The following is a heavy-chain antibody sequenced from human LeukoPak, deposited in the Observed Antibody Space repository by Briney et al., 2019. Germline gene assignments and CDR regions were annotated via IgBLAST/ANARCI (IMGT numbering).Heavy chain of an antibody. V-gene: IGHV1-46*01. D-gene: IGHD5-18*01. CDR1: GYTFTRYY. CDR2: INPSGGST. Sequence: ASVKVSCKASGYTFTRYYMHWVRQAPGQGLEWMGIINPSGGSTSYAQKFQGRVTMTRNTSISTAYMELSSLRSEDTAVYYCARRVTSYYYYYMDVWGKGTTVTISS. CDR3: ARRVTSYYYYYMDV. J-gene: IGHJ6*03.